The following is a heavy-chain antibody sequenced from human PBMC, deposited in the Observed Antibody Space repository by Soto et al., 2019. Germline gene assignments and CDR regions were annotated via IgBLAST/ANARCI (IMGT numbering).Heavy chain of an antibody. CDR3: ASRRTDYYYYGMDV. Sequence: PGGSLRLSCAASGFTFSSYSMNWVRQAPGKGLEWVSSISSSSSYIYYADSVKGRFTISRDDAKNSLYLQMNSLRAEDTAVYYCASRRTDYYYYGMDVWGQGTTVTVSS. CDR2: ISSSSSYI. CDR1: GFTFSSYS. V-gene: IGHV3-21*01. J-gene: IGHJ6*02.